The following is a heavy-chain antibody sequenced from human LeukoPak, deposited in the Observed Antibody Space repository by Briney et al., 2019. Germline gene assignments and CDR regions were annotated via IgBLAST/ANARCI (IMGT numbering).Heavy chain of an antibody. Sequence: GASVKVSFTASGYTFTSYGISWVRQAPGQGLEWMGWISAYNGNTNYAQKLQGRVTMTTDTSTSTAYMELRSLRSDDTAVYYCARDSSKWFGELLSHYFDYWGQGTLVTLSS. CDR3: ARDSSKWFGELLSHYFDY. CDR1: GYTFTSYG. CDR2: ISAYNGNT. D-gene: IGHD3-10*01. V-gene: IGHV1-18*01. J-gene: IGHJ4*02.